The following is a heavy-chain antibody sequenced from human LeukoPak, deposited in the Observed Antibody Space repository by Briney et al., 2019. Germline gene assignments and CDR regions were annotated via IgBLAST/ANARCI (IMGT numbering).Heavy chain of an antibody. Sequence: GGSLRLSCAASGFTFSSYSMNWVRQAPGKGLEWVSFISSSGTYIYYADSMKGRFTISRDNAKNSLYLQMNSLRAEDTAVYYCARRPYGSGSYWYYYNGMDVWGQGTTVTVSS. CDR1: GFTFSSYS. J-gene: IGHJ6*02. V-gene: IGHV3-21*01. CDR3: ARRPYGSGSYWYYYNGMDV. D-gene: IGHD3-10*01. CDR2: ISSSGTYI.